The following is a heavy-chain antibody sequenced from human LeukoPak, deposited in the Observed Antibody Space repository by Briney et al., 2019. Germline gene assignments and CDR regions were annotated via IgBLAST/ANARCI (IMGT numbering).Heavy chain of an antibody. CDR1: GFTFGDYA. CDR2: VRSKAYGGTT. CDR3: TRGHCTSTSCSPFDY. D-gene: IGHD2-2*01. V-gene: IGHV3-49*03. Sequence: GGSLRLSCTASGFTFGDYAMTWFRQAPGKGLGWVGFVRSKAYGGTTEYAASVKGRFTISRDDSKSIAYLQMNSLKTEDTAVYYCTRGHCTSTSCSPFDYWGQGTLVTVSS. J-gene: IGHJ4*02.